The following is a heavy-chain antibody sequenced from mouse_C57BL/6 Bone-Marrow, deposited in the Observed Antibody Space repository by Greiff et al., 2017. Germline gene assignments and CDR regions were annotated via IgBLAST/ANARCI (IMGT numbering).Heavy chain of an antibody. CDR3: ARPYYSNYWYFDV. CDR2: IYPGSGST. J-gene: IGHJ1*03. CDR1: GYTFTSYW. Sequence: QVQLQQPGAELVKPGASVKMSCKASGYTFTSYWITWVKPRPGQGLEWIGDIYPGSGSTNYNEKFKSKATLSVDTSSSTAYMQLSSLTFEDSAVYYCARPYYSNYWYFDVWGTGTTVTVSS. D-gene: IGHD2-5*01. V-gene: IGHV1-55*01.